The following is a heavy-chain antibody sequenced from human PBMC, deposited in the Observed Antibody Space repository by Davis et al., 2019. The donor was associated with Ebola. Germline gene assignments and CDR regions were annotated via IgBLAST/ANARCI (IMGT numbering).Heavy chain of an antibody. CDR1: GYTFTGYY. CDR3: ARKPGGVVITTTPAFDY. CDR2: LNPNSGGT. V-gene: IGHV1-2*06. Sequence: AASVTVSCKASGYTFTGYYMHWVRQAPGQGLEWMGRLNPNSGGTNYAQKFQGRVNMTRDTSISTAYMERSRRRSDDTAVYYCARKPGGVVITTTPAFDYWGQGTLVTVSS. J-gene: IGHJ4*02. D-gene: IGHD2-15*01.